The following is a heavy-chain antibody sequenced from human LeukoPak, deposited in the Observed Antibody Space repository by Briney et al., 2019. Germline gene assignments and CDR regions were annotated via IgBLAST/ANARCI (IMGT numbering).Heavy chain of an antibody. CDR3: ARVNLGYCSSTSCYAFDY. D-gene: IGHD2-2*01. J-gene: IGHJ4*02. CDR2: TYYRSKWYN. V-gene: IGHV6-1*01. CDR1: GDSVSSNSAT. Sequence: SQTLSLTCAISGDSVSSNSATWNWIGQSPSRGLEWLGRTYYRSKWYNDYAVSVKSRITINPDTSKNQFSLKLSSVTAADTAVYYCARVNLGYCSSTSCYAFDYWGQGTLVTVSS.